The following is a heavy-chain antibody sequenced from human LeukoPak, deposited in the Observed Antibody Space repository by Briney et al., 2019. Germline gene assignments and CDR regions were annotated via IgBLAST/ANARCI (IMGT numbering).Heavy chain of an antibody. V-gene: IGHV3-7*01. CDR2: INLDGSEK. D-gene: IGHD2-15*01. CDR1: GFSFTNYW. CDR3: ARPSRGGDSDY. J-gene: IGHJ4*02. Sequence: GGSLRLSCAASGFSFTNYWMSWVRQAPGKGLEWVANINLDGSEKYYVDSVKGRFTMSRDNAKNSLYLQMNSLRAEDTAVYYCARPSRGGDSDYWGPGTLVIVSS.